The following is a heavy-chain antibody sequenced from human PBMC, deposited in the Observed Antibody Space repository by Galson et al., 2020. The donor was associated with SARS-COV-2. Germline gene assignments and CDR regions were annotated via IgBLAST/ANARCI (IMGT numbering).Heavy chain of an antibody. Sequence: SETLSLTCTVSGYSISSGYFWGWLRQPPGKRLGWSGSINHSGTTYYNPSLKSRVTISVDTSKNQFSLKLSSVTAADTAVYYCATYSVVVVAPTPLRADYWGQGTLGTVSS. CDR1: GYSISSGYF. V-gene: IGHV4-38-2*02. CDR2: INHSGTT. CDR3: ATYSVVVVAPTPLRADY. J-gene: IGHJ4*02. D-gene: IGHD2-15*01.